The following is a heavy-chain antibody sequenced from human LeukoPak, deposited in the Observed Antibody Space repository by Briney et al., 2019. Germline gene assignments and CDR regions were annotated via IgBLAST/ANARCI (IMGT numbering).Heavy chain of an antibody. CDR1: GGSISSGGYY. Sequence: SQTLSLTCTVSGGSISSGGYYWSWIRQHPGKGLEWIGEINHSGSTNYNPSLKSRVTISVDTSKNQFSLKLSSVTAADTAVYYCARGSVVVIRRAPFDYWGQGTLVTVSS. CDR3: ARGSVVVIRRAPFDY. D-gene: IGHD3-22*01. V-gene: IGHV4-31*03. CDR2: INHSGST. J-gene: IGHJ4*02.